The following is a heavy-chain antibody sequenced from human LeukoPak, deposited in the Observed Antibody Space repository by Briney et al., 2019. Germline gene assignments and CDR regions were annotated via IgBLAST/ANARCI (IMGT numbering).Heavy chain of an antibody. D-gene: IGHD2-21*02. CDR1: GFTVSSNY. CDR2: IYSGGST. CDR3: ASFPAIVVVTARVGY. J-gene: IGHJ4*02. Sequence: GGSLRLSCAASGFTVSSNYMSWVRQAPGKGLEWVSVIYSGGSTYYADSVKGRLTISRDNSKNTLYLQMNSLRAEDTAVYYCASFPAIVVVTARVGYWGQGTLVTVSS. V-gene: IGHV3-53*01.